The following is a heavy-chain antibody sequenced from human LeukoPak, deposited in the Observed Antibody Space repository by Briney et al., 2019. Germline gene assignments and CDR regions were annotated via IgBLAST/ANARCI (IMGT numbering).Heavy chain of an antibody. Sequence: ASVKVSCKASGYTFTSYDINWVRQATGQGLEWMGWMNPNSGNTGYAQKFQGRVTITRNTSISTAYMELSSLRSEDTAVYYCATAQQLVPYYFDYWGQGTLVTVSS. D-gene: IGHD1-1*01. CDR3: ATAQQLVPYYFDY. J-gene: IGHJ4*02. CDR2: MNPNSGNT. V-gene: IGHV1-8*01. CDR1: GYTFTSYD.